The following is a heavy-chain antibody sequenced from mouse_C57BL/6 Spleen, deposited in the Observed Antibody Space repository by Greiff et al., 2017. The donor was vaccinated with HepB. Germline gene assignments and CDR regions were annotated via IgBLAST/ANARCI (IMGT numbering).Heavy chain of an antibody. CDR3: TRDEEDYGKGVYAMDY. V-gene: IGHV1-62-2*01. CDR2: FYPGSGSI. J-gene: IGHJ4*01. CDR1: GYTFTEYT. Sequence: QVQLQQSGAELVKPGASVKLSCKASGYTFTEYTIHWVKQRSGQGLEWIGWFYPGSGSIKYNEKFKDKATLTADKSSSTVYMELSRLTSEDSAVYFWTRDEEDYGKGVYAMDYWGQGTSVTVSS. D-gene: IGHD2-1*01.